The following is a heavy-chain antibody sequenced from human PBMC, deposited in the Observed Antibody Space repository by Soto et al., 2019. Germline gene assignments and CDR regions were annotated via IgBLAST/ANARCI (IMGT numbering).Heavy chain of an antibody. D-gene: IGHD4-17*01. V-gene: IGHV3-11*01. CDR1: GFTFSDYY. CDR3: SRTTVTPHYGMDV. CDR2: ISSSGSTI. J-gene: IGHJ6*02. Sequence: QVQLVESGGGLAKPGGSLRLSCAASGFTFSDYYMSWIRQAPGKGLELVSYISSSGSTIYYADSVKGRFTISRANAKNSLYLQMNRLRAADTAVYYCSRTTVTPHYGMDVWGQGTTVTVSS.